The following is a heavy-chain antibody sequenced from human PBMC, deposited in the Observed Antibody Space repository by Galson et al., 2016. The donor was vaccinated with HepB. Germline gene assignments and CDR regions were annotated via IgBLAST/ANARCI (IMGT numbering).Heavy chain of an antibody. CDR1: GGSISNSSYY. Sequence: SETLSLTCTVSGGSISNSSYYWGWIRQPPGKGLEWIASIYYSGSTYYNPSLKSRVTISVDTSKNQFSLKLRSVTAADTAVYYCARPIVVATAGGGWFDPWGQGTLVTVSS. CDR3: ARPIVVATAGGGWFDP. CDR2: IYYSGST. D-gene: IGHD2-21*02. V-gene: IGHV4-39*01. J-gene: IGHJ5*02.